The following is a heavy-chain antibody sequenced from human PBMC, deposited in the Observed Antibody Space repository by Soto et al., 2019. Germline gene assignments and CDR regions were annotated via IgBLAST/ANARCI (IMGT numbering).Heavy chain of an antibody. J-gene: IGHJ4*02. CDR1: GFTFSSYA. CDR2: ISATGGST. D-gene: IGHD1-26*01. Sequence: EVQVLESGGGLIQPGGSLRLSCAASGFTFSSYAMSWVRQAPGKGLEWVSSISATGGSTYYTDSVRGRFTISRDNSKNTLYLQMDSLRGEDTAVYYCARERVGYFDYWGQGALVTVSS. CDR3: ARERVGYFDY. V-gene: IGHV3-23*01.